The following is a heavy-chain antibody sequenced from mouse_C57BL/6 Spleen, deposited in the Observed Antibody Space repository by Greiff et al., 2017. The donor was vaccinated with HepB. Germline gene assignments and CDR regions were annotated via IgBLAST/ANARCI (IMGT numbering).Heavy chain of an antibody. CDR2: INPYNGGT. Sequence: EVQLQQSGPVLVKPGASVKMSCKASGYTFTDYYMNWVKQSHGKSLEWIGVINPYNGGTSYNQKFKGKATLTVDKSSSTAYMELNSLTSEDSAVYYCATTVVATGNLDYWGQGTTLTVSS. V-gene: IGHV1-19*01. CDR3: ATTVVATGNLDY. J-gene: IGHJ2*01. CDR1: GYTFTDYY. D-gene: IGHD1-1*01.